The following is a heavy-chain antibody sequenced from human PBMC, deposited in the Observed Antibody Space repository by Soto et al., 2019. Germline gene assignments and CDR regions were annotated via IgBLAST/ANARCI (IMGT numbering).Heavy chain of an antibody. Sequence: TSYWIGWVRQMPGKGLEWMGIIYPGNSDTRYSPSFQGQVTISADTSISTAYLEWSSLKASDTAIYYCARHVYYDVLKKNYWGQGTLVTVSS. J-gene: IGHJ4*02. D-gene: IGHD3-9*01. CDR2: IYPGNSDT. V-gene: IGHV5-51*01. CDR3: ARHVYYDVLKKNY. CDR1: TSYW.